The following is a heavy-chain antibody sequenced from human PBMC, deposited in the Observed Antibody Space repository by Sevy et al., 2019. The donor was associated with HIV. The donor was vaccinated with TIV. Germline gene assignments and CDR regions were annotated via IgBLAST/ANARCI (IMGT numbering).Heavy chain of an antibody. CDR2: LCFGCGGI. J-gene: IGHJ4*02. Sequence: GGSLRLSCAASGFTFSRYSMSWVRQPPGKGLEWVSTLCFGCGGINYADSVKGRFTISRDNSKSSVYLQMNNLRPEDTALYYCAREGGTKPHDYWGQGTLVTVSS. CDR1: GFTFSRYS. D-gene: IGHD2-8*01. CDR3: AREGGTKPHDY. V-gene: IGHV3-23*01.